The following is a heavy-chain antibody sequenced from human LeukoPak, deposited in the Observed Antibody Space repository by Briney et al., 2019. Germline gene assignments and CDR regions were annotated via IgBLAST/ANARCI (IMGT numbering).Heavy chain of an antibody. V-gene: IGHV4-38-2*02. CDR1: GYSISSGYY. D-gene: IGHD6-13*01. Sequence: SETLSLTCTVSGYSISSGYYWGWIRQPPGKGLEWIGEINHSGSTNYNPSLKSRVTISVDTSKNQFSLKLSSVTAADTAVYYCARAARNLYSSIRNWFDPWGQGTLVTVSS. CDR2: INHSGST. J-gene: IGHJ5*02. CDR3: ARAARNLYSSIRNWFDP.